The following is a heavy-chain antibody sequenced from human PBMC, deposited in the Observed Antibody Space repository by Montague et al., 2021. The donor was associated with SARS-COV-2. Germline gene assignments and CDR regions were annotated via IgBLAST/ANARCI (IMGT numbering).Heavy chain of an antibody. J-gene: IGHJ4*02. CDR1: GDSVSRNSAA. CDR3: ARTSASSDY. CDR2: TYYRPKWYN. D-gene: IGHD1-26*01. V-gene: IGHV6-1*01. Sequence: CAISGDSVSRNSAARNWIRQSPSRGLEWLGRTYYRPKWYNDYAVSVKSRITINPDTSKNQISLQLNSVTPEDTAVYYCARTSASSDYWGQGTLVTVSA.